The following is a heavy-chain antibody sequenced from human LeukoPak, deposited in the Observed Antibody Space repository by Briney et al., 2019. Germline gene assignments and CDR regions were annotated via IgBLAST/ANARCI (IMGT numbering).Heavy chain of an antibody. CDR3: ARGGTMVRGVSF. CDR2: INPSGGST. D-gene: IGHD3-10*01. J-gene: IGHJ4*02. Sequence: ASVKVSCKASGYTFTSYGISWVRQAPGQGLEWMGIINPSGGSTTYAQKFQGRVTMTRDMSTNTVYMELSSLRSEDTAVYYCARGGTMVRGVSFWGQGTLVTVSS. V-gene: IGHV1-46*01. CDR1: GYTFTSYG.